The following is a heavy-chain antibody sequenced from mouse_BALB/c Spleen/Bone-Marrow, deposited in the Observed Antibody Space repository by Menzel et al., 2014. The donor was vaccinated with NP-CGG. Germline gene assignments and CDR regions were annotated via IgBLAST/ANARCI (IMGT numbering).Heavy chain of an antibody. D-gene: IGHD2-14*01. J-gene: IGHJ4*01. V-gene: IGHV1-80*01. Sequence: QVQLQQSGAELVRPGSSVKISCKASGYAFSSYWMNWVKQRPGQGLEWIGQIYPGDGDTNYIGKFKGKATLTADKSSSTAYMRLSSLTSEDSAVYFCARYYRNDYFALDYWGQGTSVTVSS. CDR1: GYAFSSYW. CDR2: IYPGDGDT. CDR3: ARYYRNDYFALDY.